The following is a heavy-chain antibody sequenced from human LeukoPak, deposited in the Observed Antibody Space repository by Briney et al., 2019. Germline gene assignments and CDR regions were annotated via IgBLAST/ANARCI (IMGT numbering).Heavy chain of an antibody. V-gene: IGHV4-59*01. CDR2: IYYSGST. J-gene: IGHJ6*02. Sequence: PSETLSLTCTVSGGSISSYYWSWIRQPPGKGLEWIGYIYYSGSTNYNPSPKSRVTISVDTSKNQFSLKLSSVTAADPAVYYCARNSGYSSSWYSYYGMDVWGQGTTVAVSS. CDR3: ARNSGYSSSWYSYYGMDV. D-gene: IGHD6-13*01. CDR1: GGSISSYY.